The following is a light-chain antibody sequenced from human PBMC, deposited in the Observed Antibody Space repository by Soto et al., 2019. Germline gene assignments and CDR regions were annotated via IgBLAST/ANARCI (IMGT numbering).Light chain of an antibody. J-gene: IGKJ2*01. CDR2: AAS. CDR3: PQYYSYPYT. V-gene: IGKV1-8*01. CDR1: QGISSY. Sequence: AIRMTQSPSSFSASTGDRVTITCRASQGISSYLAWYQQKPGKAPKLLIYAASTLQSVVPSRFSGSGSGTDFTLTISCLQSEDFATYYCPQYYSYPYTFGQGTKLEIK.